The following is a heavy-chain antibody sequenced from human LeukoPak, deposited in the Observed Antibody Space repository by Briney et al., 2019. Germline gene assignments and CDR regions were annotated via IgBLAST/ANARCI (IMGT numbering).Heavy chain of an antibody. V-gene: IGHV1-69*13. CDR2: IIPIFGTA. Sequence: EASVKVSCKASGGTFSSYAISWVRQAPGQGLEWMGGIIPIFGTANYAQKFQGRVTITADESTSTAYMELSSLRSEDTAVYYCARDQGILTASDPVYYFDYWGQGTLVTVSS. D-gene: IGHD3-9*01. J-gene: IGHJ4*02. CDR3: ARDQGILTASDPVYYFDY. CDR1: GGTFSSYA.